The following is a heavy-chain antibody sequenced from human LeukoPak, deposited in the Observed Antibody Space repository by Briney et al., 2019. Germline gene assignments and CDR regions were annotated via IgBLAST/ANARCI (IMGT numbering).Heavy chain of an antibody. Sequence: SETLSLTCTVSGYSISSGYYWGWIRQPAGKGLEWIGHISTSESTNYNPSLKSRVTISVDTSKNQFSLRLTSVTAADTAVYYCARQTGSGLFILPGGQGTLVTVSS. CDR2: ISTSEST. D-gene: IGHD3/OR15-3a*01. J-gene: IGHJ4*02. CDR1: GYSISSGYY. V-gene: IGHV4-61*09. CDR3: ARQTGSGLFILP.